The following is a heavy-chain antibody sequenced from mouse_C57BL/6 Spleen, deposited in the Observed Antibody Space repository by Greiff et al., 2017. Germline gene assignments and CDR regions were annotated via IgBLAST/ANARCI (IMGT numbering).Heavy chain of an antibody. CDR2: IYPGDGDT. J-gene: IGHJ2*01. CDR3: ARTNYGNYVFDY. Sequence: QVQLQQSGPELVKPGASVKISCKASGYAFSSSWMNWVKQRPGKGLEWIGRIYPGDGDTNYNGKFKGKATLTADKSSSTAYMQLSSLTSEDSAFYFCARTNYGNYVFDYWGQGTTRTVSS. V-gene: IGHV1-82*01. D-gene: IGHD2-1*01. CDR1: GYAFSSSW.